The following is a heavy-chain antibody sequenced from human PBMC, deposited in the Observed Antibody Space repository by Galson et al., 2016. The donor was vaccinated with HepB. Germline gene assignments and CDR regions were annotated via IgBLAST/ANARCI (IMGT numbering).Heavy chain of an antibody. CDR1: GFTFSTYS. D-gene: IGHD2-21*02. Sequence: SLRHSCAAAGFTFSTYSMNGVRLAPGKGLEWVSSTDSTSRYIYYADSVRGRFTIARDNAQKTLYLQMNSLRAEDTAVYYCARAEDCFGDCPQKYYLDSWGRGTLVTVSS. CDR2: TDSTSRYI. J-gene: IGHJ4*02. CDR3: ARAEDCFGDCPQKYYLDS. V-gene: IGHV3-21*04.